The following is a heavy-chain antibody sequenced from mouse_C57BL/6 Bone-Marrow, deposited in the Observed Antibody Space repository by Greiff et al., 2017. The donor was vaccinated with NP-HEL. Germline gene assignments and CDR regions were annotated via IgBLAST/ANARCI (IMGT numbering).Heavy chain of an antibody. V-gene: IGHV3-6*01. CDR2: ISYDGCN. CDR3: ARAPVVRYFDV. CDR1: GYSITSGYY. Sequence: EVQLQESGPGLVKPSQSLSLTCSVTGYSITSGYYWNWIRQFPGHKLAWMGYISYDGCNTYNPSLPNPISNTRDTSKNQCFLKLNSVTTEDTATYYCARAPVVRYFDVWGTGTTVTVSS. D-gene: IGHD1-1*01. J-gene: IGHJ1*03.